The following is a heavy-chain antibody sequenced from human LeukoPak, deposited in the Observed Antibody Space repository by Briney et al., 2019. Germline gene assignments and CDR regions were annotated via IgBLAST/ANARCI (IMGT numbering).Heavy chain of an antibody. V-gene: IGHV3-64*01. Sequence: PGGSLRLSCAASGITFSNYAMHWVRQAPGKGLQHVSAISSNGGSTYYANSAKGRFTIPRDNSKNTLYLQMGSLRAEDMAVYYCARVGASLPDAFDVWGQGTMVTVSS. D-gene: IGHD4/OR15-4a*01. CDR2: ISSNGGST. CDR3: ARVGASLPDAFDV. CDR1: GITFSNYA. J-gene: IGHJ3*01.